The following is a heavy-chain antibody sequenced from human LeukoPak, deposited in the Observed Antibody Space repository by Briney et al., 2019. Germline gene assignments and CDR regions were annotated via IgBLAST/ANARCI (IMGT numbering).Heavy chain of an antibody. J-gene: IGHJ4*02. CDR3: AKDLLPYSYGSEDY. Sequence: GGSLRLSCAASGFTFSSYAMSWVRQAPGKGLEWVSAISGSGGSTYYADSVKGRFTISRDNSKNTLYLQMNSLRAEDTAVYYCAKDLLPYSYGSEDYWGQGTLVTVSS. D-gene: IGHD5-18*01. CDR1: GFTFSSYA. CDR2: ISGSGGST. V-gene: IGHV3-23*01.